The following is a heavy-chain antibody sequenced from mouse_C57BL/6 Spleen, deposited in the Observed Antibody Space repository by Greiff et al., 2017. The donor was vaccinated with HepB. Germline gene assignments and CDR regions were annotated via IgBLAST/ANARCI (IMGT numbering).Heavy chain of an antibody. CDR3: ARRGYGSRDYFDY. V-gene: IGHV1-82*01. CDR2: IYPGDGDT. J-gene: IGHJ2*01. Sequence: VKLQESGPELVKPGASVKISCKASGYAFSSSWMNWVKQRPGKGLEWIGRIYPGDGDTNYNGKFKGKATLTADKSSSTAYMQLSSLTSEDSAVYFCARRGYGSRDYFDYWGQGTTLTVSS. CDR1: GYAFSSSW. D-gene: IGHD1-1*01.